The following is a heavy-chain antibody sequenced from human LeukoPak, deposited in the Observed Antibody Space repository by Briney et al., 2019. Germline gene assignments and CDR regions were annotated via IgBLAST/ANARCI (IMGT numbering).Heavy chain of an antibody. Sequence: GGSLRLSCAASGFTFSIYAVTWVRQAPGKGLEWVSSIRNSGGTYYADSVKGRFTISRDNSKNTLYLQMNSLRAEDTAVYYCAKEWIKEGGQGTLVTVSS. CDR3: AKEWIKE. V-gene: IGHV3-23*01. D-gene: IGHD5-12*01. CDR1: GFTFSIYA. J-gene: IGHJ4*02. CDR2: IRNSGGT.